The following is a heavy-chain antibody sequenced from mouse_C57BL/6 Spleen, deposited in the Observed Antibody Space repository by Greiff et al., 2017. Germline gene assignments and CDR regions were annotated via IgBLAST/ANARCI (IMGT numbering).Heavy chain of an antibody. CDR3: ARTTGTWYFDV. V-gene: IGHV7-3*01. CDR1: GFTFTDYY. J-gene: IGHJ1*03. D-gene: IGHD4-1*02. CDR2: IRNKANGYTT. Sequence: DVHLVESGGGLVQPGGSLSLSCAASGFTFTDYYMSWVRQPPGKALEWLGFIRNKANGYTTEYSASVKGRFTISRDNSQSILYLQMNALRAEDSATYYCARTTGTWYFDVWGTGTTVTVSS.